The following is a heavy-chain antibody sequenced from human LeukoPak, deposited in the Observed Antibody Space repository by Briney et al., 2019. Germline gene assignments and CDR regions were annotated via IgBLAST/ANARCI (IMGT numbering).Heavy chain of an antibody. CDR3: AGFVPAAVWYYYYYMDV. V-gene: IGHV3-20*04. CDR1: GFTFDDYG. CDR2: INWNGGST. J-gene: IGHJ6*03. D-gene: IGHD2-2*01. Sequence: GGSLRLSCAASGFTFDDYGMSWVRQAPGKGLEWVSGINWNGGSTGYADSVKGRFTISRDNAKNSLYLQMNSLRAEDTALYYCAGFVPAAVWYYYYYMDVWGKGTTVTVSS.